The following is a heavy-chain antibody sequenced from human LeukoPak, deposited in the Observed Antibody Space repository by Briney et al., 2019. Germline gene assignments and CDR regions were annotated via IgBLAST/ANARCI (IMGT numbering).Heavy chain of an antibody. V-gene: IGHV3-21*01. D-gene: IGHD6-6*01. J-gene: IGHJ4*02. CDR2: ISSSSSYI. CDR3: AREESSSSGYYFDY. CDR1: GFTFNTYT. Sequence: GGSLRLSCAGSGFTFNTYTMNWVRQAPGKGLEWVSSISSSSSYIYYADSVKGRFTISRDNAKNSLYLQMNSLRAEDTAVYYCAREESSSSGYYFDYWGQGTLVTVSS.